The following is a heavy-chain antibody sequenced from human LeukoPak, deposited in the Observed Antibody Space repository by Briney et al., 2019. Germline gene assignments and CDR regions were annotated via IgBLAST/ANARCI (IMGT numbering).Heavy chain of an antibody. CDR1: GFTFSSYA. J-gene: IGHJ4*02. D-gene: IGHD6-19*01. V-gene: IGHV3-23*01. CDR3: AKDREGAVVY. CDR2: ISGSGGST. Sequence: GGSLRLSCVASGFTFSSYAMSWVRQAPGKGLEWVSAISGSGGSTYYADSVKGWFTISRDNSKNTLYLQMNSLRAEDTAVYYCAKDREGAVVYWGQGTLVTVSS.